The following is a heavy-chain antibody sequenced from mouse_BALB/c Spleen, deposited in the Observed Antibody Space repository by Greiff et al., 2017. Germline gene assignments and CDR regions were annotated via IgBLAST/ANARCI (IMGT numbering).Heavy chain of an antibody. J-gene: IGHJ4*01. D-gene: IGHD6-1*01. CDR3: ARSRPLAGDYAMDY. Sequence: VQLQESGAELAKPGASVKMSCKASGYTFTSYWMHWVKQRPGQGLEWIGYINPSTGYTEYNQKFKDKATLTADKSSSTAYMQLSSLTSEDSAVYYCARSRPLAGDYAMDYWGQGTSVTVSS. V-gene: IGHV1-7*01. CDR2: INPSTGYT. CDR1: GYTFTSYW.